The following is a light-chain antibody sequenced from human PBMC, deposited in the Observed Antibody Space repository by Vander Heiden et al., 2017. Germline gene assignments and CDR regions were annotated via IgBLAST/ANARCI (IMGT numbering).Light chain of an antibody. CDR2: NTS. V-gene: IGKV3-20*01. J-gene: IGKJ5*01. Sequence: EIVFTQSLGTLSLSPGERATLSCRARQSVSSSQLAWYQQKGGQAPRLLIYNTSNRATGIPDRFIGSGSGTDFTLTISRLEPEDSAVYYCQQYGGSPPITFGQGTRLEIK. CDR1: QSVSSSQ. CDR3: QQYGGSPPIT.